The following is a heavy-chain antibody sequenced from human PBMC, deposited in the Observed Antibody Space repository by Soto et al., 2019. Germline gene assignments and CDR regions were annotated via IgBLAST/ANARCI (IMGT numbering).Heavy chain of an antibody. J-gene: IGHJ6*02. CDR3: ARSVLARITIFGVVTQAPLYYGMDV. Sequence: SETLSLTCTVSGGSISSSTYYWGWIRQPPGKGLEWIGSIYYSGSTNYNPSLKSRVTISVDTSKNQFSLKLSSVTAADTAVYYCARSVLARITIFGVVTQAPLYYGMDVWGQGTTVTVSS. CDR2: IYYSGST. V-gene: IGHV4-39*07. D-gene: IGHD3-3*01. CDR1: GGSISSSTYY.